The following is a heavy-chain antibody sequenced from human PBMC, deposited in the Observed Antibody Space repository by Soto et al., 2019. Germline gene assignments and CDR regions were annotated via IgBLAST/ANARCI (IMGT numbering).Heavy chain of an antibody. CDR1: GGSISSGGYY. V-gene: IGHV4-31*03. D-gene: IGHD3-22*01. Sequence: QVQLQESGPGLVKPSQTLSLTCTVSGGSISSGGYYWRWIRQHPGQGLGWIGYIYYSGSTYYNPCTSPTPAVKNRVTSSVDPAKNQFALKLSSVTAADTAVYYCACGGYYSSGYYLSYFYGMDFWGQGTTVTVSS. J-gene: IGHJ6*02. CDR2: IYYSGST. CDR3: ACGGYYSSGYYLSYFYGMDF.